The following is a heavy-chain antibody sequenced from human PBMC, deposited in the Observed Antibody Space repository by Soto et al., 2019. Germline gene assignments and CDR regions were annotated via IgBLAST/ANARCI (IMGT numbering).Heavy chain of an antibody. CDR2: IWYDGSNK. V-gene: IGHV3-33*01. Sequence: GGSLRLSCAASGFTFSSYGMHWVRQAPGKGLEWVAVIWYDGSNKYYADSVKGRFTISRDNSKNTLYLQMNSLRAEDTAVYYCARDLPRHRTHDYGDPQDYYYGMDVWGQGTTVTVSS. CDR3: ARDLPRHRTHDYGDPQDYYYGMDV. D-gene: IGHD4-17*01. J-gene: IGHJ6*02. CDR1: GFTFSSYG.